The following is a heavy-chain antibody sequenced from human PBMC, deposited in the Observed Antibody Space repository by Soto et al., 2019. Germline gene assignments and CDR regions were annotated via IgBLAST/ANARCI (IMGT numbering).Heavy chain of an antibody. CDR2: ISGSGGST. CDR3: AKLPHSPSSTSKQKYYYYYGMDV. J-gene: IGHJ6*02. V-gene: IGHV3-23*01. D-gene: IGHD2-2*01. Sequence: GGSLRLSCAASGFTFSSYAMSWVRQAPGKGLEWVPAISGSGGSTYYADSVKGRFTISRDNSKNTLYLQMNSLRAEDTAVYYCAKLPHSPSSTSKQKYYYYYGMDVWGQGTTVTVSS. CDR1: GFTFSSYA.